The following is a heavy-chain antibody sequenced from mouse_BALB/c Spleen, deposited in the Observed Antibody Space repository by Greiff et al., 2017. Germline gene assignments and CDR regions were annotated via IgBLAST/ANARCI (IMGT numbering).Heavy chain of an antibody. CDR3: ARRGWGYYAMDY. CDR2: INPSNGRT. CDR1: GYTFTSYW. J-gene: IGHJ4*01. D-gene: IGHD2-3*01. Sequence: QVQLQQSGAELVKPGASVKLSCKASGYTFTSYWMHWVKQRPGQGLEWIGEINPSNGRTNYNEKFKSKATLTVDKSSSTAYMQLSSLTSEDSAVYYCARRGWGYYAMDYWGQGTSVTVSS. V-gene: IGHV1S81*02.